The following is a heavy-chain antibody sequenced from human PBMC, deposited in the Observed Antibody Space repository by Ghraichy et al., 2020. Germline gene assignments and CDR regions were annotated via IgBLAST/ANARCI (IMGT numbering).Heavy chain of an antibody. V-gene: IGHV4-34*01. CDR1: GGSFSGYY. CDR3: ARGRPAVDY. CDR2: INHSGST. Sequence: SETLSLTCAVYGGSFSGYYWSWIRQPPGKGLEWIGEINHSGSTNYNPSLKSRVTISVDTSKNQFSLKLSSVTAADTAVYYCARGRPAVDYWGQGTLVTVSS. J-gene: IGHJ4*02.